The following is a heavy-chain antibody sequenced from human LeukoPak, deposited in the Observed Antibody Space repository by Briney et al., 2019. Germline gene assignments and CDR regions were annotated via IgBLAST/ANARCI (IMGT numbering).Heavy chain of an antibody. CDR3: ARERPSYYDILTGYYPRSLPYYFDY. Sequence: PSETLSLTCAVYGGSFSGYYWSWIRPPPGKGLEWIGEINHSGSTNYSPSLKSRVTISVDTSKNQFSLKLSSVTAADTAVYYCARERPSYYDILTGYYPRSLPYYFDYWGQGTLVTVSS. J-gene: IGHJ4*02. CDR2: INHSGST. V-gene: IGHV4-34*01. CDR1: GGSFSGYY. D-gene: IGHD3-9*01.